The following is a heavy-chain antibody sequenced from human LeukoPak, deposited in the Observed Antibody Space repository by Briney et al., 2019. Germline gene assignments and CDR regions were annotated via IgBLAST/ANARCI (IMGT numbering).Heavy chain of an antibody. V-gene: IGHV3-48*01. CDR3: AREGDSSGPDFEY. Sequence: GGSLRLSCTASGFTFSSYSMNWVRQAPGKGLEWLSYISWGSNVIYYADSVKGRFTTSRDDAKNSLFLQMNSLKTEDTAVYYCAREGDSSGPDFEYWGQGALVTVSS. D-gene: IGHD3-22*01. J-gene: IGHJ4*02. CDR1: GFTFSSYS. CDR2: ISWGSNVI.